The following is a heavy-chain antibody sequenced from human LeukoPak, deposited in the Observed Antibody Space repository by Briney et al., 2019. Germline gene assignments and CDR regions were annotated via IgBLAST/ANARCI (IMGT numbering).Heavy chain of an antibody. Sequence: GGSLRLSCVTSGFSFSTYDMSWVRRAPGKGLEWVSGITANTRGSITYYADSVKGRFTISRDSSKDTLYLQMNSLRAEDTAVHFCARGGYFSFDYWGQGTLVTVSS. CDR1: GFSFSTYD. J-gene: IGHJ4*02. V-gene: IGHV3-23*01. CDR3: ARGGYFSFDY. CDR2: ITANTRGSIT. D-gene: IGHD2/OR15-2a*01.